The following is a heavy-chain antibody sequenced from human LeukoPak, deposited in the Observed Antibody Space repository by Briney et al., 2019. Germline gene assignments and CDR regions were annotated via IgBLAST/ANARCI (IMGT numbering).Heavy chain of an antibody. J-gene: IGHJ4*02. D-gene: IGHD1-14*01. Sequence: PGRSLRLSCAASGFTFSSYWMHWVRQVPGKGLVRVARINPGGSSITYADSVKGRFTISRDNAKNTLYLQMDSLRAEDMGVYYCARSNQADDYWGQGTLVTVSS. CDR2: INPGGSSI. CDR3: ARSNQADDY. V-gene: IGHV3-74*01. CDR1: GFTFSSYW.